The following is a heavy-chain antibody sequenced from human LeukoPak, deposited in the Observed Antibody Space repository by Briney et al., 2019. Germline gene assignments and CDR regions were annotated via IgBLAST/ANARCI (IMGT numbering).Heavy chain of an antibody. CDR1: GGSISSYY. CDR3: ARGGGGYWYYFDY. V-gene: IGHV4-4*09. Sequence: SETLSLTCTVSGGSISSYYWSWIRQPPGKGLEWIGYIYTSGSTNYNPSLKSRVTISVDTSKNQFSLKLSSVTAADTAVYYCARGGGGYWYYFDYWGQGTLVTVSS. CDR2: IYTSGST. D-gene: IGHD2-21*02. J-gene: IGHJ4*02.